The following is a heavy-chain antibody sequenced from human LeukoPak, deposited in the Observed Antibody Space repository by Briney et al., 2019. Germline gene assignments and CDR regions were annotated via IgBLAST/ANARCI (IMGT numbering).Heavy chain of an antibody. V-gene: IGHV3-23*01. D-gene: IGHD3-3*01. Sequence: GGSLRLSCAASGFTFSSYAMSWVRQAPGKGLEWVSAISGSGGSTYYADSVKGRFTISRDNSKNTLYVQMNSLRAEDTAVYYCAKGPNFWLTPIAFDIWGQGTKVTVSS. CDR1: GFTFSSYA. CDR2: ISGSGGST. J-gene: IGHJ3*02. CDR3: AKGPNFWLTPIAFDI.